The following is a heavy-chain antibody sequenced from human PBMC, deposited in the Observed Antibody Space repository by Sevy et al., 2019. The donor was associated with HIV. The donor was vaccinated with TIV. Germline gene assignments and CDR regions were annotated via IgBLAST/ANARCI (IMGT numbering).Heavy chain of an antibody. J-gene: IGHJ3*01. V-gene: IGHV3-7*01. D-gene: IGHD1-26*01. CDR2: VRQDGSQK. CDR3: ARDLYSGSPSHAFDF. CDR1: GFTFNNYW. Sequence: GGSLRLSCAASGFTFNNYWMFWVRQAPGKGLEWVAHVRQDGSQKYYVDSVKGRFTISRDNAKDSLYLQMNSPRPDDTAVYYCARDLYSGSPSHAFDFWGQGTMVTVSS.